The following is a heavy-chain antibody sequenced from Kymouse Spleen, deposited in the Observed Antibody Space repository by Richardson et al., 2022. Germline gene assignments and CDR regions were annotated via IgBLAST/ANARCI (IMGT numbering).Heavy chain of an antibody. V-gene: IGHV4-34*01. CDR1: GGSFSGYY. CDR3: ARREQWLVFDY. J-gene: IGHJ4*02. Sequence: QVQLQQWGAGLLKPSETLSLTCAVYGGSFSGYYWSWIRQPPGKGLEWIGEINHSGSTNYNPSLKSRVTISVDTSKNQFSLKLSSVTAADTAVYYCARREQWLVFDYWGQGTLVTVSS. D-gene: IGHD6-19*01. CDR2: INHSGST.